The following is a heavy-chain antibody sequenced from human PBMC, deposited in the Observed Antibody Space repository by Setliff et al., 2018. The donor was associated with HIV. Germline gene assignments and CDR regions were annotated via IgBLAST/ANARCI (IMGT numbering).Heavy chain of an antibody. Sequence: SETLSLTCTVSGGSISSYYWSWIRQPPGKGPEWIGSLYYRGTTYYNPSLKSRVTISTGTSKNQFSLKLSSVTAADTAVYYCARLGYSGSLVGAFDIWGQGTMVTVSS. J-gene: IGHJ3*02. D-gene: IGHD1-26*01. CDR3: ARLGYSGSLVGAFDI. CDR1: GGSISSYY. V-gene: IGHV4-39*07. CDR2: LYYRGTT.